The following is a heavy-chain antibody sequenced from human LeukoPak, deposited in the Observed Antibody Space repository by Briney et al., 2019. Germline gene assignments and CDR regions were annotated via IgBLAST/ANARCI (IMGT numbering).Heavy chain of an antibody. CDR2: ISGSGGST. CDR3: AKELGYSHNWFDP. CDR1: GFTFSSYA. Sequence: QSGGSLRLSCAASGFTFSSYAMSWVRQAPGKRLEWVSAISGSGGSTYYADSVKGRFTISRDNSKNTLYLQMDSLRAEDTAVYYCAKELGYSHNWFDPWGQGTLVTVSS. J-gene: IGHJ5*02. D-gene: IGHD5-18*01. V-gene: IGHV3-23*01.